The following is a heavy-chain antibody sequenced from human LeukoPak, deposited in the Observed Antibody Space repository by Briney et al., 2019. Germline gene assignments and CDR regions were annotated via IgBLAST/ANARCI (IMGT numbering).Heavy chain of an antibody. CDR3: ARVEIFRLYYDFWSGYPDHWYFDL. Sequence: GGSLRLSCAASGFIFNNYWMSWVRRAPGKGPEWVANINQDGKKRNYVDSVKGRFTISRDNAKNSLYLQMNSLRAEDTAVYYCARVEIFRLYYDFWSGYPDHWYFDLWGRGTLVTVSS. CDR2: INQDGKKR. V-gene: IGHV3-7*01. CDR1: GFIFNNYW. D-gene: IGHD3-3*01. J-gene: IGHJ2*01.